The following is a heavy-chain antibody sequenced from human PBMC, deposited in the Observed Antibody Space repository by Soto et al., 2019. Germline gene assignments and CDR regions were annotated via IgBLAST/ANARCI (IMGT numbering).Heavy chain of an antibody. V-gene: IGHV1-2*02. D-gene: IGHD6-13*01. J-gene: IGHJ5*02. CDR2: INPNSGGT. CDR3: ARGLEYSSSWYPRDNWFDP. CDR1: GYTFTGYY. Sequence: QVQLVQSGAEVKKPGASVKVSCKASGYTFTGYYMHWVRQAPGQGLEWMGWINPNSGGTNYAQKFQGRVTMTRNTSISTAYMELSSLRSEDTAVYYCARGLEYSSSWYPRDNWFDPWGQGTLVTVSS.